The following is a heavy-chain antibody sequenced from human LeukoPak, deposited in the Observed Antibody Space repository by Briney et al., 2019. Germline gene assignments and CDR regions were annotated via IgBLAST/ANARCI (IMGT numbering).Heavy chain of an antibody. V-gene: IGHV1-69*13. CDR2: IIPIFGTA. D-gene: IGHD1-26*01. CDR1: GGTFSSYA. CDR3: ARALISIVGATVMDY. Sequence: ASVKVSCKASGGTFSSYAISWVRQAPGQGPEWMGGIIPIFGTANYAQKFQGRVTITADESTSTAYMELSSLRSEDTAVYYCARALISIVGATVMDYWGQGTLVTVSS. J-gene: IGHJ4*02.